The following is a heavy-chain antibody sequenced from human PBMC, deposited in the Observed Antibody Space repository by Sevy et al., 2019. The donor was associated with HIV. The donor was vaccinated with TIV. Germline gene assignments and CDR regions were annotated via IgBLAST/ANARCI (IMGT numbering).Heavy chain of an antibody. J-gene: IGHJ6*02. CDR3: ARGDPMVRGVIIYYGMDV. V-gene: IGHV3-53*01. D-gene: IGHD3-10*01. Sequence: ESLKISCAASGFTVSSNYMSWVRQAPGKGLEWVSVIYSGGSTYYADSVKGRFTISRDNSKNTLYLQMNSLRAEDTAVYYCARGDPMVRGVIIYYGMDVWGQGTTVTVSS. CDR1: GFTVSSNY. CDR2: IYSGGST.